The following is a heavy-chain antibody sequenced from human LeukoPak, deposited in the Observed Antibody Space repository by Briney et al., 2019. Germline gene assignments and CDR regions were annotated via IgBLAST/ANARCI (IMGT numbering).Heavy chain of an antibody. CDR1: GFTFDEHG. V-gene: IGHV3-20*04. CDR3: ARVQRWGYSNYFDY. CDR2: INWNGAST. J-gene: IGHJ4*02. Sequence: GGSLRLSCAASGFTFDEHGMSWVRQAPGKGLEWVSGINWNGASTGYADSVKGRFTLSRDNAKNSLYLKMNSLRAEDTALYYCARVQRWGYSNYFDYWGQGTLVTVSS. D-gene: IGHD4-11*01.